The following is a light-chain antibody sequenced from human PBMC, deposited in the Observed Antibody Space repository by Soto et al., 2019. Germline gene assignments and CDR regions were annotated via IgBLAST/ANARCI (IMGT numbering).Light chain of an antibody. CDR3: QHRASWPPGAA. Sequence: EIVLTQSPATLSLSPGETATLSSRAGQRFGSSLAGYQQKPGQAPRPLIYDAYIRATGIPARFSGSGSGTGFTLTISSLEPEDLAVYDCQHRASWPPGAAFGGGTKVQIK. J-gene: IGKJ4*01. CDR1: QRFGSS. V-gene: IGKV3-11*01. CDR2: DAY.